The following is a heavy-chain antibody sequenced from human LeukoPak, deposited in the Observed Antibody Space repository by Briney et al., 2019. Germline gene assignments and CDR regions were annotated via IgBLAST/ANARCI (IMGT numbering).Heavy chain of an antibody. J-gene: IGHJ6*03. CDR1: GFTFSSYS. D-gene: IGHD6-25*01. CDR2: IGTSSTTI. CDR3: ARFAAGGSYYYYMDV. Sequence: GGSLRLSCAASGFTFSSYSMNWVRQPPGKGLEWVSNIGTSSTTIYYADSVKGRFTISRDNAKNSLYPQMNSLRADDTAVYYCARFAAGGSYYYYMDVWGKGTTVTVSS. V-gene: IGHV3-48*01.